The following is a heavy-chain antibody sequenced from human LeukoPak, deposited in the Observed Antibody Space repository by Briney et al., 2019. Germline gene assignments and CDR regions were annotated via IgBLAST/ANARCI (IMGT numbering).Heavy chain of an antibody. CDR2: INHRGDT. Sequence: KPSETLSLTCAVYGGSFSTYYWSWIRQSPGKGLEWIAEINHRGDTNYNPSVKSRVTISVDTSKNQFSLKVRSLTAADTAVYYCARGPTISETGYFDYWGQGTLVTVSS. D-gene: IGHD1-1*01. CDR3: ARGPTISETGYFDY. V-gene: IGHV4-34*01. CDR1: GGSFSTYY. J-gene: IGHJ4*03.